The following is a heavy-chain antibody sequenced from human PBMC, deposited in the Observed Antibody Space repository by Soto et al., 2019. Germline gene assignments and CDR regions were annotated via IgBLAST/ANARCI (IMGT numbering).Heavy chain of an antibody. Sequence: SETLSLTCTVSGGSISSGGYYWSWIRQHPGKGLEWIGYIYYSGSTYYNPSLKSRVTISVDTSKNQISLKLSSVTAADTAVYYCARDINYGGNWFDPWGQGTLVTVSS. V-gene: IGHV4-31*03. CDR1: GGSISSGGYY. CDR2: IYYSGST. J-gene: IGHJ5*02. CDR3: ARDINYGGNWFDP. D-gene: IGHD4-17*01.